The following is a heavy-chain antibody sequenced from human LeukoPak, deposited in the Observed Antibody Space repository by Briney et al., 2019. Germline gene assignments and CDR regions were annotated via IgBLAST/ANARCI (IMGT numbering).Heavy chain of an antibody. CDR1: GGSISSYY. CDR3: ARASGRSGSYSDY. V-gene: IGHV4-59*01. J-gene: IGHJ4*02. Sequence: KPSETLSLTCTVSGGSISSYYWSWIRQPPGKGLEWIGYIYYSGSTNYNPSLKSRVTISVDTSKNQSSLKLSSVTAADTAVYYCARASGRSGSYSDYWGQGTLVTVSS. D-gene: IGHD1-26*01. CDR2: IYYSGST.